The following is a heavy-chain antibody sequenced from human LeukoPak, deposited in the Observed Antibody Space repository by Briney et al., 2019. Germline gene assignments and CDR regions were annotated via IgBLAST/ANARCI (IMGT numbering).Heavy chain of an antibody. Sequence: SETLSLTCTFTGGSISIYYWSWIRQPAGKGLEWIGRFYSSGTTNYNPSLKSRVTMSVDTSKSQFSLKLTSVTAADTAVYYCARDNGGWYFDYWGQGTLVTVSS. D-gene: IGHD2-8*01. J-gene: IGHJ4*02. V-gene: IGHV4-4*07. CDR3: ARDNGGWYFDY. CDR1: GGSISIYY. CDR2: FYSSGTT.